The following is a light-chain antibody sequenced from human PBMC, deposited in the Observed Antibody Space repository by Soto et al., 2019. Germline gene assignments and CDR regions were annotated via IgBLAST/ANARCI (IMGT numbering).Light chain of an antibody. J-gene: IGKJ2*03. CDR2: ATS. Sequence: EIELTQSPGTLSLSPGDRVTLSCRASQSVSTNYFSWYQQKPGQAPRLLIYATSSRAVGIPDRFSGSGSGTDFTLTISRLEPEDFAMYYCQQYGDYNSPRYSFGQGTRLEI. V-gene: IGKV3-20*01. CDR3: QQYGDYNSPRYS. CDR1: QSVSTNY.